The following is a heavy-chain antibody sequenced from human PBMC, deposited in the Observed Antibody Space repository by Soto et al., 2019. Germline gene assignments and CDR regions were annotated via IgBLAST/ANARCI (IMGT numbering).Heavy chain of an antibody. CDR1: GFTFSDYY. V-gene: IGHV3-11*01. Sequence: QVQLVESGGGLVKPGGSLRLSCAASGFTFSDYYMTWIRQAPGKGLEWISFISGSGKTIHFADSLEGRFTISRDNAKNSVYLEMNSLRAEDTAVYYCARDAGYSSSLYFSWFDPRGPGTLVTVSS. CDR3: ARDAGYSSSLYFSWFDP. CDR2: ISGSGKTI. D-gene: IGHD6-13*01. J-gene: IGHJ5*02.